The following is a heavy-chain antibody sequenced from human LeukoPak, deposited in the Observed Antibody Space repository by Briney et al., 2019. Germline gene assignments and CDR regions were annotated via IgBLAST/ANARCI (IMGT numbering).Heavy chain of an antibody. CDR2: ISGSGDNT. CDR3: ARSQLPYGMDV. D-gene: IGHD5-24*01. CDR1: GFTYSSYA. V-gene: IGHV3-23*01. J-gene: IGHJ6*02. Sequence: GGSLRLSCAASGFTYSSYAMSWVRQGPGKGLEWVSAISGSGDNTYYADSVKGRFTISRDNSKNTLYLQMNSLRAEDTAVYYCARSQLPYGMDVWGQGTTVTVSS.